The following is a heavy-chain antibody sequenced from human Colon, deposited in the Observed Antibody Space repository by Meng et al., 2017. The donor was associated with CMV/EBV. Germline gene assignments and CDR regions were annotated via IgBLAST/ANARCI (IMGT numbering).Heavy chain of an antibody. D-gene: IGHD5-24*01. J-gene: IGHJ4*02. CDR1: GYTFTGYK. V-gene: IGHV1-2*02. CDR2: INPNMGGT. CDR3: ARAGDDDFDF. Sequence: KVSCKTSGYTFTGYKIHWVRQAPGQGLEWMGWINPNMGGTTFAQKFQGRVTVTRDTSISTAYMELNSLRSDDTAVYYCARAGDDDFDFWGQGTLVTVSS.